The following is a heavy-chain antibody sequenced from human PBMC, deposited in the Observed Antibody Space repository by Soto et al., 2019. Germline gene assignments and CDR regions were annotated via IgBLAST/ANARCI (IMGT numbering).Heavy chain of an antibody. CDR2: IYYSGST. CDR3: AKDVGRYSPAYYGMDV. D-gene: IGHD5-18*01. CDR1: GYSISSSNW. Sequence: PSETTSLTCAVSGYSISSSNWWGWIRQPPGKGLEWIGYIYYSGSTYYNPSLKSRVTMSVDTSKNQFSLKLSSVTAVDTAVYYSAKDVGRYSPAYYGMDVWGQGTTVTVSS. V-gene: IGHV4-28*03. J-gene: IGHJ6*02.